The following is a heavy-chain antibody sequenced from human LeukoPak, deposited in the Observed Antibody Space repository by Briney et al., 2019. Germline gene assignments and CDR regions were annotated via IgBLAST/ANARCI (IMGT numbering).Heavy chain of an antibody. V-gene: IGHV3-30*03. CDR3: ARDYSGSYVFDY. D-gene: IGHD1-26*01. J-gene: IGHJ4*02. CDR1: GFTFSSYG. Sequence: GGSLRLSCAASGFTFSSYGMHWVRQAPGKGLEWVAVISYDGSNKYYADSVKGRFTISRDNSKNTLYLQMNSLRAEDTAVYYCARDYSGSYVFDYWGQGTLVTVSS. CDR2: ISYDGSNK.